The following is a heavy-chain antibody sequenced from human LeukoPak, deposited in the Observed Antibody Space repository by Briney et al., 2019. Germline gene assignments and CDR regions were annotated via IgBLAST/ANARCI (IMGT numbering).Heavy chain of an antibody. CDR2: IYYSGIT. D-gene: IGHD3-22*01. CDR1: DGSISSYY. J-gene: IGHJ4*02. V-gene: IGHV4-59*01. Sequence: SEPLSLTCTVSDGSISSYYWSWLRQPPGKGLERIGHIYYSGITNYNPSLTSRVTISVDTSKNQSSLKLSSVTAADSAVYYCAKADYDSEFDYWGQGTLVTVSS. CDR3: AKADYDSEFDY.